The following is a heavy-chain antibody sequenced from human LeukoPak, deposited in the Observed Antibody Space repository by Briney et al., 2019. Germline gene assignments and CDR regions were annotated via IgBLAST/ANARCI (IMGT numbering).Heavy chain of an antibody. D-gene: IGHD6-13*01. CDR2: IKPDESEK. V-gene: IGHV3-7*04. CDR3: ARLAAGSDYFDY. Sequence: GGSLRLSCAASGFPFSRYWMSWVRQAPGKGLEWVANIKPDESEKHYVDSVKGRYTISRDNAKNSLYLQTNGLRAEDMAVYFCARLAAGSDYFDYWSQGTLVTVSS. J-gene: IGHJ4*02. CDR1: GFPFSRYW.